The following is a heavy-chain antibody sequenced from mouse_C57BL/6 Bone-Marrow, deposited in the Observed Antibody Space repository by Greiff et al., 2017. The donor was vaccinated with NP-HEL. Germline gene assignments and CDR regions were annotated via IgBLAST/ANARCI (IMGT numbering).Heavy chain of an antibody. CDR3: ARENSYDAY. Sequence: ESGPGLVKPSQSLSLTCSVTGYSITSGYYWNWIRQLPGNKLEWMGYISYDGSNNYNPSLKNRISITRDTSRNQFFLKLNSVTTEDTATYYCARENSYDAYWGQGTLVTVSA. V-gene: IGHV3-6*01. CDR1: GYSITSGYY. D-gene: IGHD2-12*01. CDR2: ISYDGSN. J-gene: IGHJ3*01.